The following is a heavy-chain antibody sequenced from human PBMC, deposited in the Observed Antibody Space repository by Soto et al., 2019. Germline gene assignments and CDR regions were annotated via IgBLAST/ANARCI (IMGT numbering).Heavy chain of an antibody. J-gene: IGHJ6*03. Sequence: SETLSLTCAVYGGSFNGYFWSWIRQPPGKGLEWIGEINHSGGTNYNPSLKSRASISVDTSKNQFSLNLTSVTAADTALYYCARKTEGLADFYYYYMDVWGKGTTVTVSS. V-gene: IGHV4-34*01. D-gene: IGHD6-19*01. CDR1: GGSFNGYF. CDR3: ARKTEGLADFYYYYMDV. CDR2: INHSGGT.